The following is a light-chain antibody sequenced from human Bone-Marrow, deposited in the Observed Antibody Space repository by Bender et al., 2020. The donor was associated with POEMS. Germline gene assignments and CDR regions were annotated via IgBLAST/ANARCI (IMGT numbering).Light chain of an antibody. J-gene: IGLJ2*01. CDR2: SNN. Sequence: QSVLTQPPSVSGAPGQRVTISCSNIGADYDLHWYQQLPGTVPKVLIYSNNNRPSGVPDRFSGSKSGTSASLAITGLQAEDEADYYCQSFDSSLSDSVFGGGTKLTVL. CDR1: SNIGADYD. V-gene: IGLV1-40*01. CDR3: QSFDSSLSDSV.